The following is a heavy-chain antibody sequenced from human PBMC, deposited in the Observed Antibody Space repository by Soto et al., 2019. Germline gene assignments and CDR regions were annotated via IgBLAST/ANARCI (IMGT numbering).Heavy chain of an antibody. CDR2: IYWDDDK. CDR1: GFSLSTSGVG. D-gene: IGHD2-21*02. Sequence: QITLKESGPTLVKPTQTLTLTCTFSGFSLSTSGVGVGWIRQPPGKALEWLALIYWDDDKRYSPSLRSRLTINQDTSKNXVXLXMXYMDPVDTATYYCIQSRCGGDCLQSYASHYYYGMDVWGQGTTVTVSS. CDR3: IQSRCGGDCLQSYASHYYYGMDV. J-gene: IGHJ6*02. V-gene: IGHV2-5*02.